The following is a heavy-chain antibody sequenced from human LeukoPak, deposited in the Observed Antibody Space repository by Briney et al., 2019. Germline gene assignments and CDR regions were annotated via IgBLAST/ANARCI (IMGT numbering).Heavy chain of an antibody. Sequence: GGSLRLSCAASGFTVSSNYMSWVRQAPGKGLEWVSSISSSSIYIYYADSLKGRFTISRDYAKKSLFLQMNSLRVEDTAVYFCAKVAKYYYGPETYYFFEQWGQGTPVTAAS. V-gene: IGHV3-21*01. D-gene: IGHD3-10*01. CDR3: AKVAKYYYGPETYYFFEQ. CDR2: ISSSSIYI. J-gene: IGHJ4*02. CDR1: GFTVSSNY.